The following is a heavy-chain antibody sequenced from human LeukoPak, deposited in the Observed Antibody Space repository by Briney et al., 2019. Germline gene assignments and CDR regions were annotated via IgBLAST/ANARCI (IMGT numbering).Heavy chain of an antibody. Sequence: SETLSLTCAVYGGSFSGYYWSWIRQPPGKGLEWIGEIKHSGSTNYNPSLKSRVTISVDTSKNQFSLKLSSVTAADTAVYYCARGDLLADIVVVPAARLDIWGQGTMVTVSS. CDR3: ARGDLLADIVVVPAARLDI. J-gene: IGHJ3*02. V-gene: IGHV4-34*01. CDR1: GGSFSGYY. D-gene: IGHD2-2*01. CDR2: IKHSGST.